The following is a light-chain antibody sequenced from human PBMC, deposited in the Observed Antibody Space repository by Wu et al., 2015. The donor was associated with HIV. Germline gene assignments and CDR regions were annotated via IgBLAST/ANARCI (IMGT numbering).Light chain of an antibody. CDR1: HDISNN. J-gene: IGKJ4*01. CDR2: TAS. V-gene: IGKV1-39*01. CDR3: QQSYSIPIT. Sequence: DIQMTQSPSSLSASVGDRVTISCQASHDISNNLNWYQQKPGKAPKLLIYTASNLQSGVPSRFSGSGSGTDFTLTISSLQPDDFATYYCQQSYSIPITFGGGTKVEIK.